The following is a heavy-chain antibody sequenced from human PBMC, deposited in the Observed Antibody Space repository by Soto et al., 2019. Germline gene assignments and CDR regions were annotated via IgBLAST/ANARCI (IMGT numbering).Heavy chain of an antibody. Sequence: QVQLQESGPGLVKPSQTLSLTCTVSGGSISSGGYYWTWIRQHPGKGLEWIGYNYYSGITYYNPSLKSRFXIXLXXXXTXFXLXLXXXXAXXXXXXYCXXXXSIAGLYYGMDVWGQGTTVTVSS. J-gene: IGHJ6*02. V-gene: IGHV4-31*03. CDR2: NYYSGIT. CDR1: GGSISSGGYY. CDR3: CXXXXSIAGLYYGMDV. D-gene: IGHD6-6*01.